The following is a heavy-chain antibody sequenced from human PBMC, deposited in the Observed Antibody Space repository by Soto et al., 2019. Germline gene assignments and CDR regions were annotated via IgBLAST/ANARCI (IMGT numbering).Heavy chain of an antibody. Sequence: ASVKVSCKVSGYTLTELSMHWVRQAPGKGLEWMGGFDPEDGETIYAQKFQGRVTMTEDTSTDTAYMELSSLRSEDTAVYYCASSFFDGSGSNYFDYWGQGTLVTVSS. CDR1: GYTLTELS. CDR2: FDPEDGET. V-gene: IGHV1-24*01. D-gene: IGHD3-10*01. CDR3: ASSFFDGSGSNYFDY. J-gene: IGHJ4*02.